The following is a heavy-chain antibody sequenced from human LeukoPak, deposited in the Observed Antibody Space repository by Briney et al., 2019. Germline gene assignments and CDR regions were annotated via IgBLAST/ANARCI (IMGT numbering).Heavy chain of an antibody. CDR1: GGSISSYY. CDR2: IYTSGST. D-gene: IGHD2-2*01. Sequence: SETLSLTCTVSGGSISSYYWSWIRQPAGKGLEWIGRIYTSGSTNYNPSLKSRVTMSVDTSKNQFSLKLSSVTAADTAVYYCARNRDIVVVPAAIRYNWFDPWGQGTLVTVSS. CDR3: ARNRDIVVVPAAIRYNWFDP. V-gene: IGHV4-4*07. J-gene: IGHJ5*02.